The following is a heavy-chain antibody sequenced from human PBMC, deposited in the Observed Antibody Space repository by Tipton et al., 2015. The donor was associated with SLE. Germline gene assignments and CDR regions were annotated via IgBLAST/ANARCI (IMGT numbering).Heavy chain of an antibody. CDR2: IYYSGGT. D-gene: IGHD5-12*01. J-gene: IGHJ4*02. CDR1: GGSISSYY. Sequence: TLSLTCTVSGGSISSYYWSWIRQPPGKGLEWIGYIYYSGGTNYNPSLKSRVTISVDTSKNQFSLKLSSVTAADTAVYYCARAPREYSGYDSFDYWGQGTLVTVSS. V-gene: IGHV4-59*01. CDR3: ARAPREYSGYDSFDY.